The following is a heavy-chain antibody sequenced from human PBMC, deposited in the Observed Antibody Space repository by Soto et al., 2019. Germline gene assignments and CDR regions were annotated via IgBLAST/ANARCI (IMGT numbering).Heavy chain of an antibody. V-gene: IGHV3-21*01. Sequence: GGSLRLSCAASGFTVRTDYMGWVRQASGKGLEWVSSISSSSSYIYYADSVKGRFTISRDNAKNSLYLQMNSLRAEDTAVYYCARSRITMIVVAPGAFDIWGQGAMVTVSS. CDR1: GFTVRTDY. D-gene: IGHD3-22*01. CDR3: ARSRITMIVVAPGAFDI. CDR2: ISSSSSYI. J-gene: IGHJ3*02.